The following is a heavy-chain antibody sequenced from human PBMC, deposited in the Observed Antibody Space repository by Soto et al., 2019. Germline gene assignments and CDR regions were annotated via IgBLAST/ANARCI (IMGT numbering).Heavy chain of an antibody. J-gene: IGHJ5*02. Sequence: PSETLSLTCTVSGGSISSGGYYWSWIRQHPGKGLEWIGYIYYSGSTYYNPSLKSRVTISVDTSKNQFSLKLSSVTAADTAVYYCARVVVVAARFDPWGQGTLVTVS. CDR1: GGSISSGGYY. CDR3: ARVVVVAARFDP. D-gene: IGHD2-15*01. V-gene: IGHV4-31*03. CDR2: IYYSGST.